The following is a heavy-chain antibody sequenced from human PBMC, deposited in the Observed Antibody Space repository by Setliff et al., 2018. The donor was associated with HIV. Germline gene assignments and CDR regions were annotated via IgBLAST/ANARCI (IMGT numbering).Heavy chain of an antibody. CDR2: IHYTGNT. Sequence: SETLSLTCTVSGGSITSTTYYWGWIRQPPGKGLEWIGTIHYTGNTYHNPTLKTRVTISVEASKNPISLKLTAVTAADSAVYYCAREGDGIDFWGQGTLVTVSS. CDR1: GGSITSTTYY. CDR3: AREGDGIDF. D-gene: IGHD2-21*02. J-gene: IGHJ4*02. V-gene: IGHV4-39*02.